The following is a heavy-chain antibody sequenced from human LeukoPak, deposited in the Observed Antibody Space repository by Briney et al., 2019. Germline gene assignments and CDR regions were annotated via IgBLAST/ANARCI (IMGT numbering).Heavy chain of an antibody. D-gene: IGHD3-22*01. CDR1: GGSISSSSYY. J-gene: IGHJ4*02. V-gene: IGHV4-39*07. Sequence: PSETLSLTCTVSGGSISSSSYYWGWIRQPPGKGLEWIGSIYYSGSTYYNPSLKSRVTISVDTSKNQFSLKLSSVTAADTAVYYCARDRYYYDSSGYYLFDYWGQGTLVTVSS. CDR3: ARDRYYYDSSGYYLFDY. CDR2: IYYSGST.